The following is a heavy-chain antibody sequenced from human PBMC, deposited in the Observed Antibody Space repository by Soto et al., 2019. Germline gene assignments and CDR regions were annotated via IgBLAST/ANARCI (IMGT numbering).Heavy chain of an antibody. D-gene: IGHD1-20*01. CDR1: GASVSSSHY. V-gene: IGHV4-39*01. J-gene: IGHJ4*02. Sequence: QLQLQESGPGLVKSSETLSLTCSVSGASVSSSHYWGWIRQPPGKGLEWIGSVSYCGRPYYSPSFKRRIPISVDKSTTQYSLRVRSVTATDTAVYFCARHYNTGAFFDYWGQGKLVTVSS. CDR2: VSYCGRP. CDR3: ARHYNTGAFFDY.